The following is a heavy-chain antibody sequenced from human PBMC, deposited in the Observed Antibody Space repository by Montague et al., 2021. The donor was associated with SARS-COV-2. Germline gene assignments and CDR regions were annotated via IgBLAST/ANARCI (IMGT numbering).Heavy chain of an antibody. CDR3: ARDQGRWPQPGVYFDY. V-gene: IGHV4-59*01. CDR1: GTSFSGYY. CDR2: IYYSGST. Sequence: SETLSLTCAVHGTSFSGYYWNWIRQPPGKGLEWIGYIYYSGSTNYNPSLKSRVTISVDTSKNQFSLKLSSVTAADTAVYYCARDQGRWPQPGVYFDYWGQGTLVTVSS. D-gene: IGHD5-24*01. J-gene: IGHJ4*02.